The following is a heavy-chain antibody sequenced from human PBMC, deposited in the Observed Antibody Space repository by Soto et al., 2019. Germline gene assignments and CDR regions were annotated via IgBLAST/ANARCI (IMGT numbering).Heavy chain of an antibody. Sequence: GASVKVSCKASGFALSKSAVQWVRQARGQRLEWIGWIIVGSGNPNYAQNFQERVTFTRDLSTNTAYMELSSLRSEDTAVYYCAADGLTGTIPSDPWGQGTLVTVSS. V-gene: IGHV1-58*01. CDR1: GFALSKSA. CDR2: IIVGSGNP. D-gene: IGHD1-1*01. J-gene: IGHJ5*02. CDR3: AADGLTGTIPSDP.